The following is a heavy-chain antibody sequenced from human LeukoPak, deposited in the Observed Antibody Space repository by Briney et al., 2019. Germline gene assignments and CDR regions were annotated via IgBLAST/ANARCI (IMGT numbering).Heavy chain of an antibody. J-gene: IGHJ4*02. Sequence: PSETLSLTCTVSGGSISSYYWSWIRQPPGKGLEWIGYIYYSGSTNYNPSLKSRVTISVDTSKNQFSLKLSSVTAADTAVYYCARNGYDSSGYYPSVFDYWGQGTLVTVSS. CDR3: ARNGYDSSGYYPSVFDY. CDR1: GGSISSYY. V-gene: IGHV4-59*12. D-gene: IGHD3-22*01. CDR2: IYYSGST.